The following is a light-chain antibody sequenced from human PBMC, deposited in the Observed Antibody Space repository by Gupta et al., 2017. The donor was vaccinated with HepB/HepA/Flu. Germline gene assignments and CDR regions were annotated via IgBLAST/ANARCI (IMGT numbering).Light chain of an antibody. J-gene: IGLJ3*02. V-gene: IGLV3-1*01. Sequence: SSEVTQPPSVSVSPGQTASITCSGDKLGDKYSFWYQQKPGQSPILVIYKNTKRPSGIPERFSGSNSGNTATLTISGTQAMDEADYYCQTWDSSTVVFGGGTKLTVL. CDR3: QTWDSSTVV. CDR2: KNT. CDR1: KLGDKY.